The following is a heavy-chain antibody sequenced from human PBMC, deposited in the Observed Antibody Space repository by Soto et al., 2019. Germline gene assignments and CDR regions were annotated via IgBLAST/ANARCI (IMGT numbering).Heavy chain of an antibody. CDR1: GFTFSSYS. D-gene: IGHD3-16*01. CDR3: APLGALGY. J-gene: IGHJ4*02. V-gene: IGHV3-21*03. Sequence: GGSLRLSCAASGFTFSSYSMNWVRQAPGKGLEWVSSISSSSSYIYYADSVKGRFTISRDNAKNSLYLQMSSLKAEDTAVYYCAPLGALGYWGQGTLVTVSS. CDR2: ISSSSSYI.